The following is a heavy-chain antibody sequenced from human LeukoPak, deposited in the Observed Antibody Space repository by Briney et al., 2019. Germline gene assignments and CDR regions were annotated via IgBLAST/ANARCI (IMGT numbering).Heavy chain of an antibody. J-gene: IGHJ6*02. D-gene: IGHD2-21*01. V-gene: IGHV3-9*01. Sequence: GGALRLSRPVSRSTFHDHDMYCVRHASGKGPVWVAGITLNSDTNDYADSVKGRFTIFRDNAKKSLYLQMNSLRAEDTALYDCVKDLSSYCDVCTCYPYGMDVWGPGTTVTVSS. CDR2: ITLNSDTN. CDR3: VKDLSSYCDVCTCYPYGMDV. CDR1: RSTFHDHD.